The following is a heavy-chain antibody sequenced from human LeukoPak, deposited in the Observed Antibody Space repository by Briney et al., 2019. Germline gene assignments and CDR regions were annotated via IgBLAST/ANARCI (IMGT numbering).Heavy chain of an antibody. J-gene: IGHJ4*02. Sequence: ASVKVSCKAFGYTFTSNYMHWVRQAPGQGPEWMGVISPSGGSTTYAQKFQGRVTLTRDMSTSTDYLELSSLRSEDTAVYYCARDLGYSSSHWGQGTLVTVSS. CDR3: ARDLGYSSSH. CDR2: ISPSGGST. D-gene: IGHD6-13*01. CDR1: GYTFTSNY. V-gene: IGHV1-46*01.